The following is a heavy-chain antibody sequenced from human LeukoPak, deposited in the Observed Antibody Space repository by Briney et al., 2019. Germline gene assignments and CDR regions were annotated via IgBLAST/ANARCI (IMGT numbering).Heavy chain of an antibody. Sequence: ASVKVSCKASGYTFTSYDINWVRQATGQGLEWMGWMNPNSGNTGYAQKFQGRVTMTRDTSISTAYMELSRLRSDDTAVYYCARDPTPVADEYYFDYWGQGTLVTVSS. J-gene: IGHJ4*02. CDR3: ARDPTPVADEYYFDY. CDR2: MNPNSGNT. D-gene: IGHD6-19*01. V-gene: IGHV1-8*01. CDR1: GYTFTSYD.